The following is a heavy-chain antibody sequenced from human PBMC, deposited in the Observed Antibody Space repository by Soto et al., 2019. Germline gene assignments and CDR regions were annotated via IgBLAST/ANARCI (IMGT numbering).Heavy chain of an antibody. CDR1: GFTFSSYE. D-gene: IGHD6-6*01. CDR2: ISSSGSTI. J-gene: IGHJ6*02. Sequence: GGSLRLSCAASGFTFSSYEMNWVRQAPGKGLEWVSYISSSGSTIYYADSVKGRFTISRDNAKNSLYLQMNSLRAEDTAVYYCARDQYEYDGMDVWGQGTTVTVSS. V-gene: IGHV3-48*03. CDR3: ARDQYEYDGMDV.